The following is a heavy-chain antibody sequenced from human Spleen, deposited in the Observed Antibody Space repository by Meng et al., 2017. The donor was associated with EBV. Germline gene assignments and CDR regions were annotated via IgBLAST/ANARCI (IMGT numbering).Heavy chain of an antibody. V-gene: IGHV7-4-1*02. CDR1: GYSFFNYA. Sequence: QVQLVQSGSELRKPGALVKVSCKASGYSFFNYAMNWVRQVPGQGPEWMGWIDTNTGRPTFAQGFTGRFVFSLDLSVSTVYLQINNLKADDTAVYYCARRGAVATLQDRGYFDYWGQGTLVTVSS. J-gene: IGHJ4*02. D-gene: IGHD6-19*01. CDR2: IDTNTGRP. CDR3: ARRGAVATLQDRGYFDY.